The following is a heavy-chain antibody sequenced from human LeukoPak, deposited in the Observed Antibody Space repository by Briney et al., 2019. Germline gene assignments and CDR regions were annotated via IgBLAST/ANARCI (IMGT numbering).Heavy chain of an antibody. V-gene: IGHV3-30*04. CDR2: IFYDGTIY. D-gene: IGHD6-13*01. CDR1: GFTFDNFA. CDR3: ARGGVAAALFDY. J-gene: IGHJ4*02. Sequence: GGSLRLSCTASGFTFDNFAMHWVRQAPGKGLEWVAVIFYDGTIYYYADSVKGRFTISRDNSKNTLYLQMNSLRAEDTAVYYCARGGVAAALFDYWGQGTLVTVSS.